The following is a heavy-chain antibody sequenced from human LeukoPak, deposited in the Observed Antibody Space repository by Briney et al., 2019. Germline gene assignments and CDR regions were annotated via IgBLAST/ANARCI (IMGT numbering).Heavy chain of an antibody. CDR2: INWSGDRI. J-gene: IGHJ6*03. Sequence: PGGSLRLSCAAPGFPFDDYAIHWVRHAPGKGLEWVSGINWSGDRIGYADSVKGRFTISRDNAKKSLYLQMNTLRADDTALYYCAKGGIHRGNYYYYMDVWGKETTVTISS. V-gene: IGHV3-9*01. CDR3: AKGGIHRGNYYYYMDV. CDR1: GFPFDDYA. D-gene: IGHD6-13*01.